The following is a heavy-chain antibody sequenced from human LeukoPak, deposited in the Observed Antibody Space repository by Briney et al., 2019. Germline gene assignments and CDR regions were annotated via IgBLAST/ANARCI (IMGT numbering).Heavy chain of an antibody. CDR3: ATTGYSSRNY. CDR2: ISYEGSTS. Sequence: WSLRLSCAASGFTFSSYGMQWVRQAPGKGLEWVAVISYEGSTSYYADSVKGRFTISRDNSKNTLYLQMNSLRAEDTAVYYCATTGYSSRNYWGQGTLVIVSS. CDR1: GFTFSSYG. D-gene: IGHD6-13*01. V-gene: IGHV3-30*03. J-gene: IGHJ4*02.